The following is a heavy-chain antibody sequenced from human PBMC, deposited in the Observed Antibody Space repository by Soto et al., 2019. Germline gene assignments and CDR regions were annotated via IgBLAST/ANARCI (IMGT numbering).Heavy chain of an antibody. D-gene: IGHD4-17*01. V-gene: IGHV4-61*01. CDR2: IYYSGST. CDR3: ARGFSPPDYGANY. J-gene: IGHJ4*02. CDR1: GCSVSSGIDY. Sequence: SSETLSLTCTVSGCSVSSGIDYWSSIRQPPGKGLEWLGYIYYSGSTNYNPSLKSRVTISVDTSKNQFSLKLSSVTAADTAVYYCARGFSPPDYGANYWGQGTLVTVSS.